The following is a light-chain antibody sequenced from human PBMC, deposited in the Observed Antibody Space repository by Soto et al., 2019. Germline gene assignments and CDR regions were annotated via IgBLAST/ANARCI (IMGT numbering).Light chain of an antibody. Sequence: QSVLTQPASVSGSPGQSITISCTGTSSDVGGYNYVSWYQQHPGKAPKLMIYDVSSRPSGVSNRFSGSKSGNTASLTISGLQAEDEAAYYCSSYTSSGTLVVFGGGTKLTVL. CDR2: DVS. V-gene: IGLV2-14*01. J-gene: IGLJ2*01. CDR3: SSYTSSGTLVV. CDR1: SSDVGGYNY.